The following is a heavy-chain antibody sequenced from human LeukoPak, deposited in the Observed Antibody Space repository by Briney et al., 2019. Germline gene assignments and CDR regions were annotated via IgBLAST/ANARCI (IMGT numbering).Heavy chain of an antibody. D-gene: IGHD3-10*01. CDR2: ISGSGSST. Sequence: GGSLRLSCAASGFTFSSYAMSWVRQAPGKGLEWASVISGSGSSTYYADSVKGRFTISRDNSKNTLYLQMNSLRAEDTAVYYCAKRNHIFDGGLLDYWGQGTLVTVSS. CDR1: GFTFSSYA. V-gene: IGHV3-23*01. J-gene: IGHJ4*02. CDR3: AKRNHIFDGGLLDY.